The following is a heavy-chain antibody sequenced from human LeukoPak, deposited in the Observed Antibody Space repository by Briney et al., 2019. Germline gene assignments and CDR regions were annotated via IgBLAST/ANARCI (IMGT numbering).Heavy chain of an antibody. J-gene: IGHJ4*02. Sequence: PGGSLRLSCAASGFTFSSCEMNWVRQAPGKGLEWVSYISSSGSTIYYADSVKGRFTISRDNAKNSLYLQMNSLRAEDTAVYYCARVGGSGWYYFDYWGQGTLVTVSS. D-gene: IGHD6-19*01. V-gene: IGHV3-48*03. CDR3: ARVGGSGWYYFDY. CDR2: ISSSGSTI. CDR1: GFTFSSCE.